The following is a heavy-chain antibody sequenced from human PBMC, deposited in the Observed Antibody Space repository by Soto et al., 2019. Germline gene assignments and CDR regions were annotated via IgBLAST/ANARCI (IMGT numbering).Heavy chain of an antibody. V-gene: IGHV4-61*01. CDR2: IFFPGIT. Sequence: QVQLQESGPGLVRPSETLSLTCTVSGGSVTTGSYNWSWIRRPPGKGLEWIGNIFFPGITHYNPSLNDRVTMSVDTSKTQFSLTVTSVTAADTAVYYCARDGHGMDVWGQGTTVTVSS. CDR3: ARDGHGMDV. J-gene: IGHJ6*02. CDR1: GGSVTTGSYN.